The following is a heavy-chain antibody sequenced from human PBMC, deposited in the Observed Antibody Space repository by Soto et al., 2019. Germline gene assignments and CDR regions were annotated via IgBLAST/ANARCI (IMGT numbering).Heavy chain of an antibody. V-gene: IGHV4-61*01. CDR1: GGTVSSGNCY. D-gene: IGHD3-16*01. Sequence: SETLSLTCTVSGGTVSSGNCYWSWIRQPPGNGLEWIAYLYDRGSPDYIPALMSRVTLVVETPKSQFALKLSSVTAADTAVYYCGRNVKGLVWRYFYGMVVWGQGTTVTVSS. J-gene: IGHJ6*02. CDR3: GRNVKGLVWRYFYGMVV. CDR2: LYDRGSP.